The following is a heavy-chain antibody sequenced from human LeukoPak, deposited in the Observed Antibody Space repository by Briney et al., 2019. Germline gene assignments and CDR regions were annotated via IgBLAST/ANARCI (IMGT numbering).Heavy chain of an antibody. V-gene: IGHV3-21*01. Sequence: GGSLRLSCEASGFTFSSYTMNWVRQAPGKGLEWVSSISSSSGHIYYIDSVKGRFTISRDNAKDLLYLQMNSLRAEDTAVYYCASSYYDYVWGTNLYELGCAMDIWGQGTTVTVSS. CDR3: ASSYYDYVWGTNLYELGCAMDI. CDR2: ISSSSGHI. J-gene: IGHJ6*02. CDR1: GFTFSSYT. D-gene: IGHD3-16*01.